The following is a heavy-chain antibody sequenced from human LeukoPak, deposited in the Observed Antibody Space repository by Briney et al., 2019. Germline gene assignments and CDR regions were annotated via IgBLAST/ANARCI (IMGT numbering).Heavy chain of an antibody. CDR1: GFTFSDYY. CDR2: ISSRGSTI. Sequence: GGSLRLSCAASGFTFSDYYMSWIRQAPGKGLEWISYISSRGSTIYYADSVKGRFTISRDNAKNSLYLQMNSLRAEDTAVYYCARDEIVATNKANYYYYMDVWGKGTTVTISS. D-gene: IGHD5-12*01. CDR3: ARDEIVATNKANYYYYMDV. J-gene: IGHJ6*03. V-gene: IGHV3-11*04.